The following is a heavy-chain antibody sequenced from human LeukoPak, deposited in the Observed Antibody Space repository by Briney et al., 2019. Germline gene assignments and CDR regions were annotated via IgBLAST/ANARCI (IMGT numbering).Heavy chain of an antibody. CDR3: ASRPSGSYYAPILY. V-gene: IGHV4-61*01. J-gene: IGHJ4*02. CDR2: IYYSGST. Sequence: SSETLSLTCTVSGGSISSSSYYWSWIRQPPGKGLEWIGYIYYSGSTNYNPSLKSRVTISVDTSKNQFSLKLSSVTAADTAVYYCASRPSGSYYAPILYWGQGTLVTVSS. D-gene: IGHD3-10*01. CDR1: GGSISSSSYY.